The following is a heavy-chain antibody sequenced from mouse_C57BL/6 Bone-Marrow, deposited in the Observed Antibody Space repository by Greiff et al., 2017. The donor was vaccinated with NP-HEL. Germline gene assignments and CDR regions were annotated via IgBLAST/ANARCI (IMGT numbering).Heavy chain of an antibody. J-gene: IGHJ1*03. CDR2: INPSTGGT. V-gene: IGHV1-19*01. Sequence: VQLQQSGPVLVKPGASVKMSCKASGYTFTDYYMHWVKQSHGKSLEWIGVINPSTGGTSYNQKFKGKATLTVDKSSSTAYMELNSLTSEDSAVYYCASDYYGSGYGYFDFGGRGTTVTVSA. CDR3: ASDYYGSGYGYFDF. D-gene: IGHD1-1*01. CDR1: GYTFTDYY.